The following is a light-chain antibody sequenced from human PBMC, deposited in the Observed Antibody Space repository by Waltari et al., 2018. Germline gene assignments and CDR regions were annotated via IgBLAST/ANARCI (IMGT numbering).Light chain of an antibody. CDR1: QSVLYTSNNKNY. CDR3: QQYYKSRT. CDR2: CAS. Sequence: DIVMTQSPDSLAVSLGETDTINCKSSQSVLYTSNNKNYLGWYHQKPGRPPKLLFYCASTRESGVPDLFSAGGSGTDFTITISSLQAEDVAIYYCQQYYKSRTFGQGTKLEIK. V-gene: IGKV4-1*01. J-gene: IGKJ2*01.